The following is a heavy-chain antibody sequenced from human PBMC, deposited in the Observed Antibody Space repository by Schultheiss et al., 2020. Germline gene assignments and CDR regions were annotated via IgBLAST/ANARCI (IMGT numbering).Heavy chain of an antibody. V-gene: IGHV4-59*08. CDR2: IYYSGST. CDR3: AKSSSINYNWFDP. Sequence: SQTLSLTCTVSGASVTSYFWSWIRQPAGKGLEWIGSIYYSGSTYYNPSLKSRVTISVDTSKNQFSLKVSSVTAADTAVYYCAKSSSINYNWFDPWGQGTRVTVSS. D-gene: IGHD3-10*01. CDR1: GASVTSYF. J-gene: IGHJ5*02.